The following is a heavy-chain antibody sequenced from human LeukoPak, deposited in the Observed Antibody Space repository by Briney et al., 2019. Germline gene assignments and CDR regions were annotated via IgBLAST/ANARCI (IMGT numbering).Heavy chain of an antibody. CDR2: FDPEDGET. D-gene: IGHD6-19*01. J-gene: IGHJ5*02. CDR1: GYTLTELS. V-gene: IGHV1-24*01. Sequence: VASVKVSCKVSGYTLTELSMRWVRQAPGKGLEWMGGFDPEDGETIYAQKFQGRVTMTEDTSTDTAYMELSSLRSEDTAVYYCATDFSFGSGWYWGFDPWGQGTLVTVSS. CDR3: ATDFSFGSGWYWGFDP.